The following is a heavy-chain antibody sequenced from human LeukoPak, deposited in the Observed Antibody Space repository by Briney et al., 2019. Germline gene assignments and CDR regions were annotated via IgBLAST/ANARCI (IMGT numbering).Heavy chain of an antibody. D-gene: IGHD3-16*01. CDR2: IYWNDDK. CDR3: VHAPYDLVWGSYGPPTH. J-gene: IGHJ4*02. V-gene: IGHV2-5*04. Sequence: SGPTLVNPTQTLTLTCTFSGFSVSSRGVGVGWIRQPPGKALEWLALIYWNDDKRYSPSLQSRLTITKGTAKDQVVLTMTNMDPVVTGTYYCVHAPYDLVWGSYGPPTHWGQGALVTVSS. CDR1: GFSVSSRGVG.